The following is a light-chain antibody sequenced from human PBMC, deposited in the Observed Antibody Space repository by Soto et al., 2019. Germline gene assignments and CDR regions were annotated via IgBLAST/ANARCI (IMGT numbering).Light chain of an antibody. J-gene: IGLJ1*01. CDR3: AAWDDSLSGRV. CDR2: KNN. CDR1: SSNIGSHN. Sequence: CVLTQPPSASGTPVQRVSITCSGGSSNIGSHNVYWYQQLPGTAPKLLIFKNNQRPSGVPDRFSGSKSGTSASLAISGLRSEDEADYYCAAWDDSLSGRVFGTGTKVTVL. V-gene: IGLV1-47*01.